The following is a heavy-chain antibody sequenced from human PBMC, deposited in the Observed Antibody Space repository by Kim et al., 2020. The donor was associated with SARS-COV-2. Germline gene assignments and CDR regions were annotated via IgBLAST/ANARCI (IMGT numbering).Heavy chain of an antibody. D-gene: IGHD3-10*01. CDR3: ARDLYGSGSYYGPD. Sequence: YADSVKGRLTTSRENAKNSLYMQMKSLRAEDAAVYYCARDLYGSGSYYGPDWGQGTLVTVSS. J-gene: IGHJ4*02. V-gene: IGHV3-11*06.